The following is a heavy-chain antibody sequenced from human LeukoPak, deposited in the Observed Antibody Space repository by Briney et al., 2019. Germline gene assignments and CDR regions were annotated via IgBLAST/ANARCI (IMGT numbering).Heavy chain of an antibody. V-gene: IGHV3-20*04. J-gene: IGHJ4*02. CDR1: GLTFEDNG. CDR2: LNWNGGST. Sequence: GGSLRLSCAASGLTFEDNGMSWVRQAPGKGLEWVSGLNWNGGSTGYADSVKGRFTISRDNARTPLYLQMNSLRTEDTALYYCATHSYYYGSGSYPHYLDYWGQGTLVTVSS. CDR3: ATHSYYYGSGSYPHYLDY. D-gene: IGHD3-10*01.